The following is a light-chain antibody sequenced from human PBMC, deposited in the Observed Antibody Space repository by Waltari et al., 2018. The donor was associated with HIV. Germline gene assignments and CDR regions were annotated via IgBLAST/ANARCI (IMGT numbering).Light chain of an antibody. CDR2: AVT. J-gene: IGLJ3*02. Sequence: QSALTQSASVSGSPGQSITISCTGTSSELGAYTLVSWYQPPPGEVPKLLIYAVTKRPSGVSTRFSGSKSGNTASLTISGLQAEDEADYFCCSYAGSGLVFGGGTKLTVL. CDR1: SSELGAYTL. CDR3: CSYAGSGLV. V-gene: IGLV2-23*02.